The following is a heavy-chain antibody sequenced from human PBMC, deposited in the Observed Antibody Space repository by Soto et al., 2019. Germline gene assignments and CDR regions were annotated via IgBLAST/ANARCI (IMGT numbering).Heavy chain of an antibody. D-gene: IGHD2-15*01. CDR3: ASQRLGYCSGGSCSDDWYFDL. CDR1: GYTFTSYA. Sequence: QVPLVQSGAEVKKPGASVKVSCKASGYTFTSYAMHWVRQAPGQRLEWMGWINAGNGNTKYSQKFQGRVTITRDTSAITDYMELSSLRSEDTAVYYCASQRLGYCSGGSCSDDWYFDLWGRGTLVTVSS. CDR2: INAGNGNT. V-gene: IGHV1-3*01. J-gene: IGHJ2*01.